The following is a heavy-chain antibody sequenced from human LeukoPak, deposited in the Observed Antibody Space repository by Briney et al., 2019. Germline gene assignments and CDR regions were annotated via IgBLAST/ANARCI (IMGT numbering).Heavy chain of an antibody. V-gene: IGHV4-59*08. J-gene: IGHJ4*02. Sequence: PSQTLSLTCTVSGGSINNYYWSWIRQPPGKGLEWIGYIYYSGSTNYNPPLKSRVTMSVDTSKNQISLKLNSVTAADTAMYYCTRQSNHDSSGYYVDYWGQGTLVTVSS. D-gene: IGHD3-22*01. CDR1: GGSINNYY. CDR2: IYYSGST. CDR3: TRQSNHDSSGYYVDY.